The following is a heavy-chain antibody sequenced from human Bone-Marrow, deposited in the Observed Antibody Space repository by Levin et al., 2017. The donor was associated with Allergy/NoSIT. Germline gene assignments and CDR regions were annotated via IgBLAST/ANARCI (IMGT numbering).Heavy chain of an antibody. D-gene: IGHD2-15*01. CDR3: VRVGIGGGSCALPSCGMDG. J-gene: IGHJ6*02. CDR1: GFTFSGYG. V-gene: IGHV3-33*01. CDR2: ISYDGSNQ. Sequence: GESLKISCAPSGFTFSGYGMHWVRQAPGKGLEWVAVISYDGSNQYYADSVKGRFTISRDNSKNTLYLQMDTLRAEDTAVYFCVRVGIGGGSCALPSCGMDGWGQGTTVTV.